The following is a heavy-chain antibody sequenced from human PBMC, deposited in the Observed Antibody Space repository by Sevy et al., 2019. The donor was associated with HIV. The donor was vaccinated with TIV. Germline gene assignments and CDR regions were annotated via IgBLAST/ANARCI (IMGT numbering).Heavy chain of an antibody. CDR2: IYYSGST. CDR3: ARMDIAVAGSYTFDY. Sequence: SETLSLTCTVSGGSISSSSYYWGWIRQPPGKGLEWIGSIYYSGSTNYNPSLKSRVTISVDTSKNQFPLKLSSVTAADTAVYYCARMDIAVAGSYTFDYWDQGTLVTVSS. D-gene: IGHD6-19*01. V-gene: IGHV4-39*01. J-gene: IGHJ4*02. CDR1: GGSISSSSYY.